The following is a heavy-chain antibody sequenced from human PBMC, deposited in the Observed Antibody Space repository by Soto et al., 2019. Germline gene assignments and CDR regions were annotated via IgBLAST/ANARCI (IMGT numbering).Heavy chain of an antibody. Sequence: SETLSLTCAVSGYSISSGYYWGWIRQPPGEGLEWIGSIYHSGSTYYNPSLKSRVTISVDTSKNQFSLKLSSVTAADTAVYYCAGGYSSSWYQDYYYGMDVWGQGTTVTVSS. J-gene: IGHJ6*02. CDR3: AGGYSSSWYQDYYYGMDV. CDR2: IYHSGST. CDR1: GYSISSGYY. D-gene: IGHD6-13*01. V-gene: IGHV4-38-2*01.